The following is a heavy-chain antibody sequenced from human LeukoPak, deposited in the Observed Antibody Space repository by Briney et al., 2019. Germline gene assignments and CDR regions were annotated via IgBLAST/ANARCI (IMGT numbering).Heavy chain of an antibody. D-gene: IGHD4-17*01. V-gene: IGHV4-59*08. J-gene: IGHJ6*04. Sequence: SETLSLTCTVSGGSLNGYYWGWIRQPPGKGLECIGYIHSSEGTAHNASLKSRLTVSLDTSKNQFSLTLSSVTAADTAVYYCARHVYGEGMVVWGKGTTVTVSS. CDR1: GGSLNGYY. CDR3: ARHVYGEGMVV. CDR2: IHSSEGT.